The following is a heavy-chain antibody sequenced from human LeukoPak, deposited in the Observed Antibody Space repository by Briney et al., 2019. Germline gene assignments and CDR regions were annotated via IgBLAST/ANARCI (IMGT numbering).Heavy chain of an antibody. CDR2: IHHSGST. V-gene: IGHV4-31*03. CDR3: ARLDVVAGRDY. D-gene: IGHD6-19*01. CDR1: GGSISSGNYY. J-gene: IGHJ4*02. Sequence: PSETLSLTCTVSGGSISSGNYYWSWIRQHPGKGLEWIGYIHHSGSTYYNPSLKSRVIISVDTSKNQFSLKLSSVTAADTAVYYCARLDVVAGRDYWGLGTLVTVSS.